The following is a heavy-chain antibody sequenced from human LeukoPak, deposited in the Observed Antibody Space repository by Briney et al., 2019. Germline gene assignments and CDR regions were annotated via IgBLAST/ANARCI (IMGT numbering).Heavy chain of an antibody. D-gene: IGHD3-22*01. CDR3: ARGAYYYDSSGKKYDY. V-gene: IGHV1-18*01. CDR2: ISAYNGNT. J-gene: IGHJ4*02. Sequence: ASVKVSCKASGYTFTSYGISWVRQAPGQGLEWMGWISAYNGNTNYAQKLQGRVTMTTDTSTSTAYMELRSLRSDDTAVYYCARGAYYYDSSGKKYDYWGQGTLVTVSS. CDR1: GYTFTSYG.